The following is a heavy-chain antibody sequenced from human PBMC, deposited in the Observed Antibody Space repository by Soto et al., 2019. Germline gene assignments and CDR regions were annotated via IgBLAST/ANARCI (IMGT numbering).Heavy chain of an antibody. V-gene: IGHV4-39*01. D-gene: IGHD1-26*01. CDR3: ERQQRPSGSSVDY. Sequence: QLQLQESGPGLVKPSETLSLTCTVSGGSISSSPYYWGWIRQSPGKGLEWIGSVHYSGSTYYNPSLKSRVTISVATSKNQFSLRLSSVTAADTAVYYCERQQRPSGSSVDYWGQGTLVTVSA. CDR1: GGSISSSPYY. CDR2: VHYSGST. J-gene: IGHJ4*02.